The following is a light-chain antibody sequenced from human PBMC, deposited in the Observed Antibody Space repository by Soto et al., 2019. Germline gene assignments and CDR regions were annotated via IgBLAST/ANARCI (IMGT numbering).Light chain of an antibody. CDR2: DGS. J-gene: IGKJ1*01. CDR1: QGISRLY. Sequence: IVVPQSPGTLSLSAGEGATLSCRASQGISRLYLSWYQQKPGQPPRLLIYDGSTSATGIPDRFSGSGSGTDFTLTISNLEPGDVAVYYCQQYDTSDTWTFGQGTQVDIK. CDR3: QQYDTSDTWT. V-gene: IGKV3-20*01.